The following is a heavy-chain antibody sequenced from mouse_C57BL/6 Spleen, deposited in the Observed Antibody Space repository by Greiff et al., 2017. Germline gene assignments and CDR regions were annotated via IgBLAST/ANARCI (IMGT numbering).Heavy chain of an antibody. Sequence: ESGAELVRPGTSVKMSCKASGYTFTNYWIGWAKQRPGHGLEWIGDIYPGGGYTNYNEKFKGKATLTADKSSSTAYMQFSSLTSEDSAIYYCAIFYYGSSSFAYWGQGTLVTVSA. CDR2: IYPGGGYT. CDR3: AIFYYGSSSFAY. J-gene: IGHJ3*01. V-gene: IGHV1-63*01. CDR1: GYTFTNYW. D-gene: IGHD1-1*01.